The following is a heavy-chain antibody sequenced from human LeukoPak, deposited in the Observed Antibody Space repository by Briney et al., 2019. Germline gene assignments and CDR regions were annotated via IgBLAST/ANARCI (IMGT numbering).Heavy chain of an antibody. Sequence: SETLSLTCTVSGGSISTTSYYWGWIRQPPGQGLEWIGSIYYSGSTYYYTPSLRSRVTISVDTSKNQFSLKLRSVTAADTAVYYCARQLRSLSGFWSGYYFDYWGQGTLVTVSS. J-gene: IGHJ4*02. D-gene: IGHD3-3*01. V-gene: IGHV4-39*01. CDR3: ARQLRSLSGFWSGYYFDY. CDR1: GGSISTTSYY. CDR2: IYYSGSTY.